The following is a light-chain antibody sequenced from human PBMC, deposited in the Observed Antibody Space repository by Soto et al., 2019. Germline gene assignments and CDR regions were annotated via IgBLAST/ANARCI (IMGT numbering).Light chain of an antibody. CDR2: GAS. CDR3: QQYMSSVT. Sequence: EIVLTQSPGSLSLSPGQRATLSCRASQSVDSTFFAWYQKKPGQAPRLLIYGASKRDTDVPDRFSGSGSGTDFTLTISRLEHEDLAVYYCQQYMSSVTFGQGTKVEI. CDR1: QSVDSTF. V-gene: IGKV3-20*01. J-gene: IGKJ1*01.